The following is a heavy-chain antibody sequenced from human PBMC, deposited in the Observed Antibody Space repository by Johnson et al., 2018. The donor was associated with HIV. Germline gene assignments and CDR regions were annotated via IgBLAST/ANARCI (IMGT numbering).Heavy chain of an antibody. CDR2: MWYDGSNK. V-gene: IGHV3-33*06. D-gene: IGHD6-13*01. CDR1: GFTFSSYA. J-gene: IGHJ3*02. CDR3: AKDQCSSSWTNDAFDI. Sequence: QVQLVESGGGVVQPGRSLRLSCAASGFTFSSYAMHWVRQAPGKGLEWVAVMWYDGSNKYYAESVKGRFTISRDNSKNKLYLQMNSLRAEDTAVYYCAKDQCSSSWTNDAFDIWGQGTMVTVSS.